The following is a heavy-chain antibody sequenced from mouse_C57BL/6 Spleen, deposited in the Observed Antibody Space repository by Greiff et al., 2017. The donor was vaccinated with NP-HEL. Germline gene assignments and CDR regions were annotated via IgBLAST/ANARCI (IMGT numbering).Heavy chain of an antibody. V-gene: IGHV1-15*01. J-gene: IGHJ3*01. CDR2: IDPETGGT. CDR1: GYTFTDYE. Sequence: QVQLQQSGAELVRPGASVTLSCKASGYTFTDYEMHWVKQTPVHGLEWIGAIDPETGGTAYNQKFKGKAILTADKSSSTAYMELRSLTSEDSAVYYCTRSTGTVFAYWGQGTLVTVSA. D-gene: IGHD4-1*01. CDR3: TRSTGTVFAY.